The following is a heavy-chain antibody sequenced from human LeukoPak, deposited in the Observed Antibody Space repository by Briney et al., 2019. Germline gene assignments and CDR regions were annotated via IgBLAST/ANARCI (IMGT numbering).Heavy chain of an antibody. V-gene: IGHV3-9*01. D-gene: IGHD1-26*01. CDR3: ARGRESSGNILYC. CDR2: IGWHSGVV. Sequence: GGSLRLSCVVSGFTFDDYAMHWVRQAPGKGLEWVSGIGWHSGVVDYADSLKGRFTISRDNAKNTLYLQMSSLRAEDTAVYYCARGRESSGNILYCWGQGTLVTVSS. CDR1: GFTFDDYA. J-gene: IGHJ4*02.